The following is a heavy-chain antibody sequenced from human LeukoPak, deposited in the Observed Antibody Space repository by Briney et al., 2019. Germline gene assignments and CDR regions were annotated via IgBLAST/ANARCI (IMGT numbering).Heavy chain of an antibody. CDR3: ARVSIPGYSSSPLDY. Sequence: GGSLRLSCAASGFTFSSYGMHWVRQAPGKGLEWVAVISYDGSNKYYADSVKGRFTISRDNSKNTLYLQMNSLRAEDTAVYYCARVSIPGYSSSPLDYWGQGTLVTVSS. V-gene: IGHV3-30*12. CDR2: ISYDGSNK. J-gene: IGHJ4*02. D-gene: IGHD6-13*01. CDR1: GFTFSSYG.